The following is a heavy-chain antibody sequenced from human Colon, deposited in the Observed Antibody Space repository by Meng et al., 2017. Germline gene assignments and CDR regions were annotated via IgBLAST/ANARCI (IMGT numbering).Heavy chain of an antibody. CDR1: GYSFTSYW. J-gene: IGHJ5*02. D-gene: IGHD6-19*01. CDR2: IYPGDSDT. CDR3: ARRAYRTIAVAGGGNWFDP. Sequence: LKISCKGSGYSFTSYWIGWVRQTPGKGLEWMGIIYPGDSDTRYSPSFQGQVTISADKSISTAYLQWSSLKASDTAMYYCARRAYRTIAVAGGGNWFDPWGQGTLVTVSS. V-gene: IGHV5-51*01.